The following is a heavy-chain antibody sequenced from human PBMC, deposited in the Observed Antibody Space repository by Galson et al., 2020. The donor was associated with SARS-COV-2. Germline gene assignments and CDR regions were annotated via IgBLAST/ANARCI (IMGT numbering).Heavy chain of an antibody. D-gene: IGHD3-22*01. CDR3: ARLGGGRKVYDSSGYYYYEDAFDI. V-gene: IGHV1-8*01. J-gene: IGHJ3*02. CDR2: MNPNSGNT. CDR1: GYTFTSYD. Sequence: ASVKVSCKASGYTFTSYDINWVRQATGQGLEWMGWMNPNSGNTGYAQKFQGRVTMTRNTSISTAYMELSSLRSEDTAVYYCARLGGGRKVYDSSGYYYYEDAFDIWGQGTMVTVSS.